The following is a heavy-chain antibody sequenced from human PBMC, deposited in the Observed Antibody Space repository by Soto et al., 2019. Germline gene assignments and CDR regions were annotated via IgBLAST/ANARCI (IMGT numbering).Heavy chain of an antibody. V-gene: IGHV3-23*01. CDR2: VRGSGANT. J-gene: IGHJ6*02. D-gene: IGHD2-21*01. Sequence: PRLSCAASGFTFSMYAMSWVRQAPGKGLEWVSSVRGSGANTYYADSVKGRFTISRHNSKNTVYLQMSSLRVEDTAVYYCGKEGDHFYYYEMDVWGQGTTVTVSS. CDR3: GKEGDHFYYYEMDV. CDR1: GFTFSMYA.